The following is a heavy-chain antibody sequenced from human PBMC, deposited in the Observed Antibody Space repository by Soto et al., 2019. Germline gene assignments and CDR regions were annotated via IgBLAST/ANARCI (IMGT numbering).Heavy chain of an antibody. CDR1: GFTFSSYA. Sequence: GGSLRLSCAASGFTFSSYAMSWVRQAPGKGLEWVSAISGSGGSTYYADSVKGRFTISRDNSKNTLYLQMNSLRAEDTAVYYCAKGYYDFWSGYYLYYYYGMDVWGQGTTVTVSS. J-gene: IGHJ6*02. V-gene: IGHV3-23*01. CDR3: AKGYYDFWSGYYLYYYYGMDV. D-gene: IGHD3-3*01. CDR2: ISGSGGST.